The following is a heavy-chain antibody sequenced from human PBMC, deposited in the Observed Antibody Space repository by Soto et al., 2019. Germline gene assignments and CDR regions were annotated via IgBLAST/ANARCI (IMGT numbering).Heavy chain of an antibody. V-gene: IGHV5-51*01. CDR3: ATARREMATEGDY. Sequence: PGESLKISCKGSGYSFTSYWIGWVRQMPGKGLEWMGIIYPGDSDTRYSPSFQGQVTISADKSTSTAYLQWSSLKASDTAMYYCATARREMATEGDYWGQGTLVTVSS. J-gene: IGHJ4*02. CDR2: IYPGDSDT. CDR1: GYSFTSYW. D-gene: IGHD5-12*01.